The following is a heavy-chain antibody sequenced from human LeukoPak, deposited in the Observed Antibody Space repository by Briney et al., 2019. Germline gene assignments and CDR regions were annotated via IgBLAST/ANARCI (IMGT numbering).Heavy chain of an antibody. CDR2: IYYSGST. D-gene: IGHD3-9*01. Sequence: PSETLSLTCTVSGGSISSYYWSWIRQPPGKGLEWIGYIYYSGSTNYNPSLKSRVTISVDTSKNQFSLKLSSVTAADTALYYCARLDYDVLTGYHNFDYWGQGTLVTVSS. J-gene: IGHJ4*02. V-gene: IGHV4-59*01. CDR3: ARLDYDVLTGYHNFDY. CDR1: GGSISSYY.